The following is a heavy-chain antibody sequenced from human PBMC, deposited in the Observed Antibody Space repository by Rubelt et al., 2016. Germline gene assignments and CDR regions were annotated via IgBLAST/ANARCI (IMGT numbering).Heavy chain of an antibody. V-gene: IGHV4-34*01. CDR1: GGSFSGYY. CDR2: INHSGST. CDR3: ARRPYYDSSGYPYYYYGMDV. J-gene: IGHJ6*02. Sequence: QVQLQQWGAGLLKPSETLSLTCAVYGGSFSGYYWSWIRQPPGKGLEWIGEINHSGSTNYNPSLKSRVTPSVDTSKKQFSLKLSSVTAADTAVYYCARRPYYDSSGYPYYYYGMDVWGQGTTVSVSS. D-gene: IGHD3-22*01.